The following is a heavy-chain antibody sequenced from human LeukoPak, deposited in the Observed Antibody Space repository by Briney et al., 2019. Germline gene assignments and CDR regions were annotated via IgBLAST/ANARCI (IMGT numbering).Heavy chain of an antibody. CDR2: ISSSSSYI. CDR3: ARDNPTSNYYDSSGKYRGDY. Sequence: GESLKISCAASGFTFSSYSMNWVRQAPGKGLEWVSSISSSSSYIYYADSVKGRFTISRDNAKNSLYLQMNSLRAEDTAVYYCARDNPTSNYYDSSGKYRGDYWGQGTLVTVSS. CDR1: GFTFSSYS. J-gene: IGHJ4*02. V-gene: IGHV3-21*01. D-gene: IGHD3-22*01.